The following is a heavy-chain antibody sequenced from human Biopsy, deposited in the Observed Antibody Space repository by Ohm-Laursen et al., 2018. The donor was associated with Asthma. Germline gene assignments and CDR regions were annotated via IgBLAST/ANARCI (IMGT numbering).Heavy chain of an antibody. CDR3: ARTYYDFLTGQVNDAFAT. CDR1: GYTFISYA. CDR2: INAGNGNT. V-gene: IGHV1-3*01. J-gene: IGHJ3*02. D-gene: IGHD3-9*01. Sequence: ASVKVSCKASGYTFISYAIHWVRQAPGQRLEWMGWINAGNGNTKYSQKFQGRVTMTRDTSPSTAYMELSSLRSEDTAVYYCARTYYDFLTGQVNDAFATWGQGTMVTVSS.